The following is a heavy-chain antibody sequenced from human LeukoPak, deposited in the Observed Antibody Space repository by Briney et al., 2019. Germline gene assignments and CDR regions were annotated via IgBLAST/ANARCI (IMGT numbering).Heavy chain of an antibody. CDR3: ARSVAGEIDY. J-gene: IGHJ4*02. D-gene: IGHD6-19*01. CDR2: IYYSGST. Sequence: SETLSLTCTVSGGSVTSGSYFWSWIRQSPGGGLEWIGFIYYSGSTKYNPSLKSRVAISADTSRNQFSLRLSSVTAADTAVYFCARSVAGEIDYWGQGTLVTVSA. V-gene: IGHV4-61*01. CDR1: GGSVTSGSYF.